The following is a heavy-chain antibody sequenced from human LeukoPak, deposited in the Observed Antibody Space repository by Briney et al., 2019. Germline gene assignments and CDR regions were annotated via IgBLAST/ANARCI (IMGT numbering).Heavy chain of an antibody. CDR2: INAGNGNT. Sequence: ASVKVSRKASGYTFTSYAMHWVRQAPGQRLEWMGWINAGNGNTKYSQKFQGRVTITRDTSASTAYMELSSLRSEDTAVYYCARGIPYYYGSGSYYTDYYYYGMDVWGQGTTVTVSS. CDR1: GYTFTSYA. J-gene: IGHJ6*02. D-gene: IGHD3-10*01. CDR3: ARGIPYYYGSGSYYTDYYYYGMDV. V-gene: IGHV1-3*01.